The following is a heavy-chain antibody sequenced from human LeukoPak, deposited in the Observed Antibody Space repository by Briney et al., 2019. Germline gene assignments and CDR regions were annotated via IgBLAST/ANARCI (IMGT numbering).Heavy chain of an antibody. CDR3: ASPPYDPFDY. D-gene: IGHD3-22*01. J-gene: IGHJ4*02. Sequence: SETLSLTCAVYGGSFSGYYWSWIRQPPGKGLEWIGEINHSGSTNYNPSLKSRVTISVDTSKNQFSLKLSSVTAADTAVYYCASPPYDPFDYWGQGTLVTVSS. V-gene: IGHV4-34*01. CDR2: INHSGST. CDR1: GGSFSGYY.